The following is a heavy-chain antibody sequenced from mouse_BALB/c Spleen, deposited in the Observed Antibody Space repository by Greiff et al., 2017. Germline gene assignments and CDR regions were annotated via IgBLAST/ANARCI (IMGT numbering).Heavy chain of an antibody. CDR2: INPSNGGT. CDR1: GYTFTSYY. CDR3: TRERTWDRAWFAY. Sequence: QVQLQQSGAELVKPGASVKLSCKASGYTFTSYYMYWVKQRPGQGLEWIGEINPSNGGTNFNEKFKSKATLTVDKSSSTAYMQLSSLTSEDSAVYYCTRERTWDRAWFAYWGQGTLVTVSA. V-gene: IGHV1S81*02. J-gene: IGHJ3*01. D-gene: IGHD4-1*01.